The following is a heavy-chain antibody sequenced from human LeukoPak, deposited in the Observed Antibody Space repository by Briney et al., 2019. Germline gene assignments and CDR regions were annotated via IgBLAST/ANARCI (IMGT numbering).Heavy chain of an antibody. CDR2: ISFDGSNR. Sequence: GTSLRLSCAASGFTFSTYTMHWVRQAPGKGLEWVAVISFDGSNRYYADSVKGRFTISRDNSKNTLYLQMNSLRFEDTAVYFCASDTYSSSSYYFDYWGQGTLVTVSS. V-gene: IGHV3-30-3*01. J-gene: IGHJ4*02. D-gene: IGHD6-6*01. CDR3: ASDTYSSSSYYFDY. CDR1: GFTFSTYT.